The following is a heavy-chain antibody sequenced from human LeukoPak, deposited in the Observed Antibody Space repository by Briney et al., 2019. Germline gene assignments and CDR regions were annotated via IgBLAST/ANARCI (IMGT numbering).Heavy chain of an antibody. Sequence: GGSLRLSCAASGFTFSGSAINWVRQASGKGPEWVGRIRSKANSFATAYAASVEGRFTISRDDSKHTAYLQMNSLKTEDTAVYYCTRHGETTTPYYYGMDLWGQGTTVTVSS. CDR1: GFTFSGSA. CDR3: TRHGETTTPYYYGMDL. D-gene: IGHD1/OR15-1a*01. J-gene: IGHJ6*02. V-gene: IGHV3-73*01. CDR2: IRSKANSFAT.